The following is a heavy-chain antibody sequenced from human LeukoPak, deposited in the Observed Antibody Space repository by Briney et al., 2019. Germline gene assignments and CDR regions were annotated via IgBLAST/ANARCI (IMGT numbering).Heavy chain of an antibody. J-gene: IGHJ6*03. Sequence: ASVKVSCKASGYTFTSYAMHWVRQAPGQRLEWMGWTNAGNGNTKYSQEFQGRVTITRDTSASTAYMELSSLRSEDMAVYYCARDQGSHHYYYYYMDVWGKGTTVTVSS. CDR1: GYTFTSYA. CDR3: ARDQGSHHYYYYYMDV. CDR2: TNAGNGNT. V-gene: IGHV1-3*02. D-gene: IGHD6-13*01.